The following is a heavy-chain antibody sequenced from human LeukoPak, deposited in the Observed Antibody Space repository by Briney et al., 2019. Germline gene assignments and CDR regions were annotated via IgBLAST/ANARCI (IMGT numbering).Heavy chain of an antibody. Sequence: SETLSLTCTVSGGSISSYHWIWIRQPPGKGLEWIGYINDSGSTNYNPSLKSRVTISGDTSKNQFSLKLSSVTAADTAVYYCAGYYDRSGYWSTPHFDYWGQGTLVTVSS. CDR1: GGSISSYH. CDR3: AGYYDRSGYWSTPHFDY. V-gene: IGHV4-59*01. D-gene: IGHD3-22*01. CDR2: INDSGST. J-gene: IGHJ4*02.